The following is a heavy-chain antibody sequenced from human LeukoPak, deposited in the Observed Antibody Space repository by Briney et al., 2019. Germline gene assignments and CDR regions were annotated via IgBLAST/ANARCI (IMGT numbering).Heavy chain of an antibody. CDR3: ARVSSPVAGMGGEFDY. Sequence: GGSLRLSCAASGFTFDDYGMSWVRQAPGKGLEWVSGINWNGGSTGYADSVKGRFTISRDNAKNSLYLQMNSLRAEDTALYHCARVSSPVAGMGGEFDYWGQGTLVTVSS. D-gene: IGHD6-19*01. CDR2: INWNGGST. V-gene: IGHV3-20*01. CDR1: GFTFDDYG. J-gene: IGHJ4*02.